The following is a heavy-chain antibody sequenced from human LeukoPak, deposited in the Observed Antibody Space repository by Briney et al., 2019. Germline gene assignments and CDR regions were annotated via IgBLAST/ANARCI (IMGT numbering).Heavy chain of an antibody. Sequence: PGGSLRLSCAASGFTFSSYAMSWVRQAPGKGLEWVAFIRYDGSNKYYADSVKGRFTISRDNSKNTLYLQMNSLRAEDTAVYYCAKEPKSYYYDSSGYLVYWGQGTLVTVSS. V-gene: IGHV3-30*02. CDR2: IRYDGSNK. CDR1: GFTFSSYA. J-gene: IGHJ4*02. CDR3: AKEPKSYYYDSSGYLVY. D-gene: IGHD3-22*01.